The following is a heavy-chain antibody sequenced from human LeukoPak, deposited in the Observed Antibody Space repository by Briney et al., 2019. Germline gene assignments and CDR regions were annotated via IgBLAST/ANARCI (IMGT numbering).Heavy chain of an antibody. CDR2: INHSGST. D-gene: IGHD3-22*01. V-gene: IGHV4-34*01. J-gene: IGHJ3*02. CDR3: ASITMTDAFDI. Sequence: SETLSLTCAVYGGSFSGYYWSWIRQPPGKGLEWIGEINHSGSTNYNPSLKSRVTISVDTSKNQFSLKLSSVTAADTAVYYCASITMTDAFDIWGQGTMVTVSS. CDR1: GGSFSGYY.